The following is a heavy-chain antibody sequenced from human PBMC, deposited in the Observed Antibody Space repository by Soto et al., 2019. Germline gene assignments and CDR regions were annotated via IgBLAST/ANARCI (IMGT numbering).Heavy chain of an antibody. CDR2: IIPILGIA. V-gene: IGHV1-69*08. Sequence: QVQLVQSGAEVKKPGSSVKVSCKASGGTFSSYTISWVRQAPGQGLEWMGRIIPILGIANYAQKFQGRVTITADKSTSTAYMELSSLRSEDTAVYYCARDLAGGPSVYGDYIRYFDSWGQGTLVTVSS. CDR3: ARDLAGGPSVYGDYIRYFDS. CDR1: GGTFSSYT. J-gene: IGHJ4*02. D-gene: IGHD4-17*01.